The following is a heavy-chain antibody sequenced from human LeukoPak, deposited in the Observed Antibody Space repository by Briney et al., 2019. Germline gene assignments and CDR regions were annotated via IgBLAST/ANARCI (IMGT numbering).Heavy chain of an antibody. J-gene: IGHJ4*02. CDR1: GFTFSSYW. V-gene: IGHV3-7*01. CDR3: ARRVCSGGGCYFDF. D-gene: IGHD2-15*01. CDR2: IKEDGSEK. Sequence: GGSLRLSCAASGFTFSSYWMNWVRQAPGKGLEWVANIKEDGSEKYYVDSVKGRFTISRDNTKNSLYLQMNSLRAEDTAVYYCARRVCSGGGCYFDFWGQGTLVTVAP.